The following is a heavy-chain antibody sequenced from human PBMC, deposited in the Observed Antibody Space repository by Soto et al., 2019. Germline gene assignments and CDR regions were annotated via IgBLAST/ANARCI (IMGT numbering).Heavy chain of an antibody. CDR2: ISGSGGNT. D-gene: IGHD3-3*01. J-gene: IGHJ6*02. Sequence: PGGSLRLSCEASGFTFSSYAMSWVRQAPGKGLEWVSAISGSGGNTHYADSVKGRFTISRDNSKNTLYLQMNSLRAEDTAVYYCARNGIFGLVIIYYYYYYGLDVWGQGTTVTVSS. V-gene: IGHV3-23*01. CDR3: ARNGIFGLVIIYYYYYYGLDV. CDR1: GFTFSSYA.